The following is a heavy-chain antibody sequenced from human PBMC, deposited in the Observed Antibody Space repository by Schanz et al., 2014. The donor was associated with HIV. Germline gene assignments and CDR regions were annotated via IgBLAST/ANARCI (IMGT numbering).Heavy chain of an antibody. V-gene: IGHV1-18*01. D-gene: IGHD1-26*01. CDR3: ARDRISTVGAPHFDL. CDR1: GYTFTNYG. J-gene: IGHJ4*02. CDR2: ISAYNGNT. Sequence: QVQLVQSGAEVKKPGASVTVSCKASGYTFTNYGINWVRQAPGQGLEWMGWISAYNGNTNYAQKLQGRVTMTTDTSTRTAYMELRSLRSADTAVYYCARDRISTVGAPHFDLWGQGTLVTVSS.